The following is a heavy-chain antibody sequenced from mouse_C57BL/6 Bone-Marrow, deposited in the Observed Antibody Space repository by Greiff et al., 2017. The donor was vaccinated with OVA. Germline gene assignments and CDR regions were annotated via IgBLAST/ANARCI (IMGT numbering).Heavy chain of an antibody. Sequence: QVQLKESGAELVRPGASVKLSCKASGYTFTDYYINWVKQRPGQGLEWIARIYPGSGNTYYNEKFKGKATLTAEKSSSTAYMQLSSLTSEDSAVYFCARSDDGYFRFAYWGQGTLVTVSA. CDR1: GYTFTDYY. V-gene: IGHV1-76*01. J-gene: IGHJ3*01. D-gene: IGHD2-3*01. CDR2: IYPGSGNT. CDR3: ARSDDGYFRFAY.